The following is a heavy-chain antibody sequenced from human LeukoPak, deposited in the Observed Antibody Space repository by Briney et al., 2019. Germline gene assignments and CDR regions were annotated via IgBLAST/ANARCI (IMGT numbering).Heavy chain of an antibody. D-gene: IGHD6-19*01. V-gene: IGHV1-2*04. J-gene: IGHJ4*02. Sequence: ASVKVSCKASGYTFTGYYMHWVRQAPGQGLEWMGWTNPNSGGTNYAQKFQGWVTMTRDTSISTAYMELSRLRSDDTAVYYCARGRGSGWYSDYWGQGTLVTVSS. CDR1: GYTFTGYY. CDR2: TNPNSGGT. CDR3: ARGRGSGWYSDY.